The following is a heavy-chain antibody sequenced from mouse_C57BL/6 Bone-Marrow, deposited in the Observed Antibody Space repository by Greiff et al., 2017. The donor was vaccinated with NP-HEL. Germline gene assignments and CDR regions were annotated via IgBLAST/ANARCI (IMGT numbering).Heavy chain of an antibody. D-gene: IGHD2-1*01. Sequence: QVQLQQSGAELARPGASVKLSCKASGYTFTSYGISWVKQRTGQGLEWIGEIYPRSGNTYYNEKFKGKATLTADKSSSTAYMELRSLTSEDSAVYFCAGIYYCNLGFAYWGQGTLVTVSA. CDR3: AGIYYCNLGFAY. V-gene: IGHV1-81*01. CDR2: IYPRSGNT. J-gene: IGHJ3*01. CDR1: GYTFTSYG.